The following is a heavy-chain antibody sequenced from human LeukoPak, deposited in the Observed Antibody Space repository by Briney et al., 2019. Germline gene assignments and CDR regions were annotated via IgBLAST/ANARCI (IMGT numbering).Heavy chain of an antibody. Sequence: PGGSLRLSCAASGFTFSDYSINWVRQAPGQGLEWVSSINPTSTSIYYADAVKGQFIISRDNAKSSLFLQMNSLRAEDTALYYCVRLRRSSDRSGYYYYYNYWGQGILVTVSS. D-gene: IGHD3-22*01. J-gene: IGHJ4*02. CDR3: VRLRRSSDRSGYYYYYNY. CDR1: GFTFSDYS. V-gene: IGHV3-21*01. CDR2: INPTSTSI.